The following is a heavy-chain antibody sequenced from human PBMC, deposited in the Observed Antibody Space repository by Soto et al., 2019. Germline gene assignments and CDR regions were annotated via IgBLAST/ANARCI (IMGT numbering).Heavy chain of an antibody. CDR3: AKDRLAGGFDY. D-gene: IGHD3-16*01. CDR2: VSATAGTT. V-gene: IGHV3-23*01. CDR1: GFTFSNYA. J-gene: IGHJ4*02. Sequence: GGSLRLSCAASGFTFSNYAMSWVRQAPGKWLEWVSLVSATAGTTYYTDCVKGRFTISRDNSRNTVYLQMNSLRADDTAVYYCAKDRLAGGFDYWGQGTLVTVSS.